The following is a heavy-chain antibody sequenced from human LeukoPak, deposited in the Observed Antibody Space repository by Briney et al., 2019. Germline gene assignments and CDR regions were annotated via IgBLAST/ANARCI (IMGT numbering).Heavy chain of an antibody. CDR1: GRSISSSSYY. CDR3: ARFEGYWQNWFDP. J-gene: IGHJ5*02. V-gene: IGHV4-39*01. D-gene: IGHD2-8*02. Sequence: PSETLSLTCTVSGRSISSSSYYWGWIRQPPGKGLEWIGSIYYSGSTYYNPSLKSRVTISVDTSKNQFSLKLSSVTAADTAVYYCARFEGYWQNWFDPWGQGTLVTVSS. CDR2: IYYSGST.